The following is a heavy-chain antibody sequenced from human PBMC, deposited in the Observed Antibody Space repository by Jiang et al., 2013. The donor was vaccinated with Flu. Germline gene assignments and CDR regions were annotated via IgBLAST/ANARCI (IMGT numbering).Heavy chain of an antibody. V-gene: IGHV5-51*01. Sequence: WIGWVRQLPGKGLEWMGIIYPGSSETRYSPSFQGQVTFSAERSTTTAYLQWSSLKASETAMYYCARGVAEAGLNYFDYWGQGTLVTVSS. CDR2: IYPGSSET. CDR1: W. D-gene: IGHD6-13*01. J-gene: IGHJ4*02. CDR3: ARGVAEAGLNYFDY.